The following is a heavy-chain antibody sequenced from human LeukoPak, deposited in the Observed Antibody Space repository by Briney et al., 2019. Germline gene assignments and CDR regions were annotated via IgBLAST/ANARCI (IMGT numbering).Heavy chain of an antibody. Sequence: SETLSLTCTVSGGSISSSSYYWGWIRQPPGKGLEWIGSIYYSGSTYYNPSLKSRVTISVDTSKNQFSLKLSSVTAADTAVYYCARNFIGGYYDSSGYRAFFDYWGQGTLVTVSS. CDR1: GGSISSSSYY. CDR2: IYYSGST. D-gene: IGHD3-22*01. J-gene: IGHJ4*02. CDR3: ARNFIGGYYDSSGYRAFFDY. V-gene: IGHV4-39*01.